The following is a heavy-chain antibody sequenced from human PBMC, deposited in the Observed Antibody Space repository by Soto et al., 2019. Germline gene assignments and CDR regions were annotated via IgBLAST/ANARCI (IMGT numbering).Heavy chain of an antibody. V-gene: IGHV4-34*01. J-gene: IGHJ4*02. Sequence: SETLSLTCAVYGGSFSGYYWSWIRQPPGKGLEWIGEINHSGSTNYNPSLKSRVTISVDTSKNQFSLKLSSVTAADTAVYYCARGLTGYYTYYFDYWGQGXLVTVYS. CDR3: ARGLTGYYTYYFDY. CDR2: INHSGST. CDR1: GGSFSGYY. D-gene: IGHD3-9*01.